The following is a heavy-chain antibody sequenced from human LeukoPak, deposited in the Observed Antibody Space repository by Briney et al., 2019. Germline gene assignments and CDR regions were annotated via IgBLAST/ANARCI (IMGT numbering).Heavy chain of an antibody. CDR1: GGSFSGYY. Sequence: SETLSLTCAVYGGSFSGYYWSWIRQPPGKGLEWIGEINHSGSTNYNPSLKSRVTISIDTSKNQLSLKLSSVTAADTAVYSCVRHVARAFDIWGQGTKVTVSP. J-gene: IGHJ3*02. CDR3: VRHVARAFDI. CDR2: INHSGST. V-gene: IGHV4-34*01.